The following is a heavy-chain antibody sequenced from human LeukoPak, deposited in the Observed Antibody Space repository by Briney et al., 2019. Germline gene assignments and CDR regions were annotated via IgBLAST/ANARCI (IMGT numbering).Heavy chain of an antibody. CDR2: TSAYNGNT. V-gene: IGHV1-18*01. Sequence: GASVKVSCKASGYTFTSYGISWVRQAPGQGLEWMGWTSAYNGNTNYAQKLQGRVTMTTDTSTSTAYMELRSLRSDDTAVYYCARGGRRPQPSGGYYDFWSGYPSYGMDVWGQGTTVTVSS. CDR1: GYTFTSYG. J-gene: IGHJ6*02. D-gene: IGHD3-3*01. CDR3: ARGGRRPQPSGGYYDFWSGYPSYGMDV.